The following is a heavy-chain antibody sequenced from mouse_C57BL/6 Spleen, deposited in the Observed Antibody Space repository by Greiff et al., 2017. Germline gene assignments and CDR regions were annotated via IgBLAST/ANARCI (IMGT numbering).Heavy chain of an antibody. Sequence: QVQLKESGAELVKPGASVKISCKASGYAFSSYWMNWVKQRPGKGLEWIGQIYPGDGDTTYNGKFKGKATLTADKSSSTAYMQLSSLTSEDSAVYFCARIYSWYFDVWGTGTTVTVSS. CDR2: IYPGDGDT. V-gene: IGHV1-80*01. D-gene: IGHD2-1*01. CDR3: ARIYSWYFDV. CDR1: GYAFSSYW. J-gene: IGHJ1*03.